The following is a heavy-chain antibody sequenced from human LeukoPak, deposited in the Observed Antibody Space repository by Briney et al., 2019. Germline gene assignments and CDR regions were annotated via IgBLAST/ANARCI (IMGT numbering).Heavy chain of an antibody. Sequence: GGSLRLSCAASGFTFSSYWMSWVRQAPGKGLEWVANIKKDGSEKYYVDSVKGRFTISRDNAKNSLYLQMNSLRAEDTAVYYCARAEDSSGWYSASFDYWGQGTLVTVSS. CDR2: IKKDGSEK. J-gene: IGHJ4*02. V-gene: IGHV3-7*03. CDR1: GFTFSSYW. CDR3: ARAEDSSGWYSASFDY. D-gene: IGHD6-19*01.